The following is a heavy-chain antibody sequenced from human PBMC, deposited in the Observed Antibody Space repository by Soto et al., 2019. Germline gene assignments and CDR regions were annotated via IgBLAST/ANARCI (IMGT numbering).Heavy chain of an antibody. CDR2: ISIGATSI. Sequence: EVHLVESGGGLVQPGGSLRLSCAASGFTLSSNGMNWVRQAPGKGLEWVSFISIGATSILYADSVKGRFTISRDDAKNSLYLQMNSLRDEDTAVYYCARDWGIYESDRGFHIPHLDSWGQGTLVPVSS. D-gene: IGHD3-16*01. V-gene: IGHV3-48*02. CDR3: ARDWGIYESDRGFHIPHLDS. CDR1: GFTLSSNG. J-gene: IGHJ4*02.